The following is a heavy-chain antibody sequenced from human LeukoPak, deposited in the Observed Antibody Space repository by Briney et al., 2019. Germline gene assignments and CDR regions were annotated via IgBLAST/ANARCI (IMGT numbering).Heavy chain of an antibody. D-gene: IGHD3-22*01. CDR3: ARDRGTYYYDSSGYYLRVVFDY. CDR2: IYHSGST. V-gene: IGHV4-38-2*02. J-gene: IGHJ4*02. Sequence: SETLSLTCTVSGYSISSGYYWGWIRQPPGKGLEWIGSIYHSGSTYYNPSLKSRVTISVDTPKNQFSLKLSSVTAADTAVYYCARDRGTYYYDSSGYYLRVVFDYWGQGTLVTVSS. CDR1: GYSISSGYY.